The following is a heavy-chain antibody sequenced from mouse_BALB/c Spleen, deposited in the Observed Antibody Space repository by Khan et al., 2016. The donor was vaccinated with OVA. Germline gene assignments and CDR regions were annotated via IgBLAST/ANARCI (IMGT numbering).Heavy chain of an antibody. CDR2: IYPGNSDT. CDR1: GYSFTSYL. D-gene: IGHD2-12*01. J-gene: IGHJ3*01. V-gene: IGHV1-5*01. Sequence: VQLKESGTVLARPGASVKMSCKASGYSFTSYLIYWVKQRPGQGLEWIGGIYPGNSDTSYNQKFKDKAKLTVGTSASTAYMELSSLTNEDSAFYYGARGDYSSVAHWGQGTLVTVSA. CDR3: ARGDYSSVAH.